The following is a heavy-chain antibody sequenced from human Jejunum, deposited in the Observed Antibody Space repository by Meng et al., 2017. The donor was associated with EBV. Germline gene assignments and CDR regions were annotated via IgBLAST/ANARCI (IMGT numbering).Heavy chain of an antibody. CDR2: ISSSSNYI. CDR3: ARDAKTVTQYYFDY. J-gene: IGHJ4*02. Sequence: VLLWESGGGPVKPWGSRRLSCAASGFTFSSYSMNWVRQAPGKGLEWVSSISSSSNYIYYPDSVKGRFTISRDNAKNSLYLQMNSLRAEDTAVYYCARDAKTVTQYYFDYWGQGTLVTVSS. V-gene: IGHV3-21*01. CDR1: GFTFSSYS. D-gene: IGHD4-17*01.